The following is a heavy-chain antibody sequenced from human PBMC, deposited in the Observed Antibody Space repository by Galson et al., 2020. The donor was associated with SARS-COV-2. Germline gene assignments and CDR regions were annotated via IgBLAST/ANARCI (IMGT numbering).Heavy chain of an antibody. V-gene: IGHV3-48*04. J-gene: IGHJ4*02. CDR3: TRDCDGTRWFDY. D-gene: IGHD2-21*01. CDR2: ISSRSSPI. Sequence: LSLTCAGSGFQFSRYSMNWVRQAPGKGLEWLAYISSRSSPIMYADSLKGRITVSRDNARNSLYLQIDSLRAEDTAVYYCTRDCDGTRWFDYWSQGTLVTVSS. CDR1: GFQFSRYS.